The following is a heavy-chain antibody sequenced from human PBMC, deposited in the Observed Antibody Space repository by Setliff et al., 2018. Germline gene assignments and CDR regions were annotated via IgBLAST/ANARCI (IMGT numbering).Heavy chain of an antibody. CDR2: ISFDGNTQ. CDR3: ARTCSGSGCYAGLES. D-gene: IGHD2-15*01. V-gene: IGHV3-30*03. J-gene: IGHJ4*02. Sequence: GGSLRLSCAASGFSFNNSGMHWVRQAPGKGLEWVAIISFDGNTQYHADSVKGRFTISRDNSKNTLYLQMNTLRPQDTAVYYCARTCSGSGCYAGLESWGQGTPVTVSS. CDR1: GFSFNNSG.